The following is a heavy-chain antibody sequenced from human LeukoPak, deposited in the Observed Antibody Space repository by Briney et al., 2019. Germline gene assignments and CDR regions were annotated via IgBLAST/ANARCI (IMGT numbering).Heavy chain of an antibody. J-gene: IGHJ4*02. CDR3: ARDGGSTYYYGSGSYYLFDY. D-gene: IGHD3-10*01. CDR1: GFTFDDYG. Sequence: PGGSLRLSCAASGFTFDDYGMSWVRHAPGKGLEWVSGINWNGGSTGYADSVKGRFTISRDNAKNSLYLQMNSLRAEDTALYYCARDGGSTYYYGSGSYYLFDYWGQGTLVTVSS. V-gene: IGHV3-20*04. CDR2: INWNGGST.